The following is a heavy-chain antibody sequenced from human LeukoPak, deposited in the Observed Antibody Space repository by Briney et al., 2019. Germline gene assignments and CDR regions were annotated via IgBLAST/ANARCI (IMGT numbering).Heavy chain of an antibody. Sequence: GGSLRLSCAASGFTFSDYYMSWIRQAPGKGLEWVSYISSSGSTIYYADSVKGRFTISRDNAKNSLYLQMNSLRAEDTAVYYCARDLEVVTGNGYYYGMDVWGQGTTVTVSS. J-gene: IGHJ6*02. CDR2: ISSSGSTI. CDR1: GFTFSDYY. CDR3: ARDLEVVTGNGYYYGMDV. V-gene: IGHV3-11*01. D-gene: IGHD2-21*02.